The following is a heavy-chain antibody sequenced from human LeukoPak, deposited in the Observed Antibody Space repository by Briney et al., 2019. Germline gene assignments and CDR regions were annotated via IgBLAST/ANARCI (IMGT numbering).Heavy chain of an antibody. V-gene: IGHV4-34*01. CDR3: AGSIAARLDY. D-gene: IGHD6-6*01. CDR2: INHSGSA. Sequence: SETLSLTCAVYGGSFSDYYWSWIRQPPGKGLEWIGEINHSGSANYNPSLKSRVTISVDTSKNQFSLKLSSVTAADTAVYYCAGSIAARLDYWGQGTLVTVSS. CDR1: GGSFSDYY. J-gene: IGHJ4*02.